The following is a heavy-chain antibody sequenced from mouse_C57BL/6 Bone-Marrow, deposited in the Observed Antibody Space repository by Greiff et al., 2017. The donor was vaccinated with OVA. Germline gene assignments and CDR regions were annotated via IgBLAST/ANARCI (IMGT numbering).Heavy chain of an antibody. CDR1: GYTFTSYT. CDR3: TRGYYFDY. CDR2: IDPTNDYT. Sequence: VQLQQSGAELARPGASVKMSCKASGYTFTSYTIHWVKQRPGQGLEWIGYIDPTNDYTNYNQKFKGKATLTADKSSSTAYMQLSSLTSEDSAVYYCTRGYYFDYWGQGTTPTVSS. V-gene: IGHV1-4*01. J-gene: IGHJ2*01.